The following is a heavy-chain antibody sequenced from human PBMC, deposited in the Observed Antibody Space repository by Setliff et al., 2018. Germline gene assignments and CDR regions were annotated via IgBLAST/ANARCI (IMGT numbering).Heavy chain of an antibody. CDR1: GGSISSYY. D-gene: IGHD1-1*01. J-gene: IGHJ3*02. CDR2: IYTRGST. Sequence: SETLSLTCTVSGGSISSYYWSWIRQPPGKGLERIGYIYTRGSTNYNPSLRSRVTISVDTSKKQYSLNLSSVTAADTAVYYCARGGGRFRQLGAPGVHTFDIWGQGTMVTVSS. V-gene: IGHV4-4*08. CDR3: ARGGGRFRQLGAPGVHTFDI.